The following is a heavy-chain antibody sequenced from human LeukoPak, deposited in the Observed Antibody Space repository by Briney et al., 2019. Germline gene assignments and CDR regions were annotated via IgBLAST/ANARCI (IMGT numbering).Heavy chain of an antibody. CDR2: ISSAGDII. CDR1: GFTFSDYY. J-gene: IGHJ4*02. D-gene: IGHD1-1*01. V-gene: IGHV3-11*01. CDR3: ARNAPFRNDGWPLFDY. Sequence: GGSLRLSCAVSGFTFSDYYASWIRQAPGKGLEWLSYISSAGDIIYYADSVKGRFTISRDNAKNSLYLQINSLRAEDTALYYCARNAPFRNDGWPLFDYWGQGTLVTVSS.